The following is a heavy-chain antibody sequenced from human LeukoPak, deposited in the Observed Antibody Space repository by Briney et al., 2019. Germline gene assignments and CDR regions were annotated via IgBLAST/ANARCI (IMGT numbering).Heavy chain of an antibody. CDR1: GFTFSDYY. J-gene: IGHJ4*02. V-gene: IGHV3-11*04. CDR2: ISSSSSTI. Sequence: GGSLGLSCAASGFTFSDYYMSWIRQAPGKGLEWVSYISSSSSTIYYADSVKGRFTISRDNAKNSLYLQMNSLRDEDTAVYYCARDLLPRVLDDYVWGSYRYLFDYWGQGTLVTVSS. CDR3: ARDLLPRVLDDYVWGSYRYLFDY. D-gene: IGHD3-16*02.